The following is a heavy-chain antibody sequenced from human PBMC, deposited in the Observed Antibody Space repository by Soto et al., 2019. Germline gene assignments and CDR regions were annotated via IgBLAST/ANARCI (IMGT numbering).Heavy chain of an antibody. J-gene: IGHJ5*02. CDR3: AKDRHGKNNWFDP. D-gene: IGHD4-17*01. V-gene: IGHV3-23*01. CDR2: VSGTGGNT. CDR1: GFTFSDYT. Sequence: EVQVLESGGGLVQPGGSLRLSCAASGFTFSDYTMVWVRQGQGQGMEWISSVSGTGGNTEYADSVKGRCIISRDNFRNTVHLQMNSLRVEDSALYYCAKDRHGKNNWFDPWGRGTLVTVSS.